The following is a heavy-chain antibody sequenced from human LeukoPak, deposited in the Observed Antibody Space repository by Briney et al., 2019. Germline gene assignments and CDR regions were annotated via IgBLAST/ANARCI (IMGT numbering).Heavy chain of an antibody. J-gene: IGHJ4*02. V-gene: IGHV3-66*01. D-gene: IGHD3-22*01. CDR3: VFSHYYDSSGYYDY. Sequence: GGSLRLSCAASGFTVSSNYMSWVRQAPGKGLEWVSVIYSGGSTYYADSVKGRFTISRDNSKNTLYLQMNSLRAEDTAVYYCVFSHYYDSSGYYDYWGQGTLVTVSS. CDR1: GFTVSSNY. CDR2: IYSGGST.